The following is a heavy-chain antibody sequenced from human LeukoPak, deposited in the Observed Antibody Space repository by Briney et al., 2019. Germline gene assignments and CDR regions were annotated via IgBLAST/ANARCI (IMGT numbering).Heavy chain of an antibody. Sequence: GGSLRLSCAASGFTFSSYGMHWVRQAPGKGLEWVAFIRYDGSNKYYADSVKGRFTISRDNSKNTLYLQMNSLRAEDTAVYYCARDGGDYGDYGGFDYWGQGTLVTVSS. V-gene: IGHV3-30*02. CDR1: GFTFSSYG. D-gene: IGHD4-17*01. J-gene: IGHJ4*02. CDR3: ARDGGDYGDYGGFDY. CDR2: IRYDGSNK.